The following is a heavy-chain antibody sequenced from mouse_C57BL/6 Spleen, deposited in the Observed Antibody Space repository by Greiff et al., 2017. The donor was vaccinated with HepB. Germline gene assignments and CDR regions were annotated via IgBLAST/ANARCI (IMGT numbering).Heavy chain of an antibody. V-gene: IGHV1-76*01. CDR2: IYPGSGNT. CDR3: ARQAYYSNDSAWFAY. J-gene: IGHJ3*01. D-gene: IGHD2-5*01. Sequence: VQLQQSGAELVRPGASVKLSCKASGYTFTDYYINWVKQRPGQGLEWIARIYPGSGNTYYNEKFKGKATLTAEKSSSTAYMQLSSLTSEDSAVYFCARQAYYSNDSAWFAYWGQGTLVTVSA. CDR1: GYTFTDYY.